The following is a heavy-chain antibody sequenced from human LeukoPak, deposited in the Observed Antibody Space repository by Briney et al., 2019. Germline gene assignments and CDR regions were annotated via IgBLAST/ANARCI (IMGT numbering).Heavy chain of an antibody. Sequence: GGSLRLSCAASGFTFSSYWMSWVPQAPGKVQEWEPNIKQEEREKYYVDAEKGRFTISRDNDKNSMYLQMNSLRAEDTAVYYCARGRDDYGGYFDYWGQGTMVTVSS. V-gene: IGHV3-7*01. J-gene: IGHJ4*02. CDR3: ARGRDDYGGYFDY. CDR2: IKQEEREK. D-gene: IGHD4-17*01. CDR1: GFTFSSYW.